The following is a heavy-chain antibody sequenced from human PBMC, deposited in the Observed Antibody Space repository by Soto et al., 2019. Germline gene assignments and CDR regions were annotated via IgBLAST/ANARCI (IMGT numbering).Heavy chain of an antibody. Sequence: QVQLQESGPGLVKPSQTLSLTCTVSGGSISSGGYYWSWIRQHPGKGLEWIGYIYYSGSTYYNPSLKRRVTISVETSKHQFSLKLSSVTAADTAVYYCARVRYCSGGSCYPRFDPWGQGTLVTVSS. CDR2: IYYSGST. V-gene: IGHV4-31*03. CDR1: GGSISSGGYY. D-gene: IGHD2-15*01. CDR3: ARVRYCSGGSCYPRFDP. J-gene: IGHJ5*02.